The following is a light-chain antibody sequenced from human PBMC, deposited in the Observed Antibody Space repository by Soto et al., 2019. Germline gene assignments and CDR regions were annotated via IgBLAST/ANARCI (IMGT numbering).Light chain of an antibody. CDR2: DVS. J-gene: IGLJ1*01. Sequence: QSALTQPASVSGSPGQSITISCTGTSSDVGGYNYVSWYQQHPGKAPKLMIYDVSNRPSGVSNRCSGSKSGNTASLTISGLQAADEADYYCSSYTSSSTLYVLGTGTKVTVL. V-gene: IGLV2-14*01. CDR3: SSYTSSSTLYV. CDR1: SSDVGGYNY.